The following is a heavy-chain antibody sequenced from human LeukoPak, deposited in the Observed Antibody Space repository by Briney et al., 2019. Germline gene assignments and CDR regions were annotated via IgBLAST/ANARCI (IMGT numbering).Heavy chain of an antibody. CDR2: IRYDGSNK. CDR1: GFTFSSYA. V-gene: IGHV3-30*02. CDR3: AKDASLVRGVIISYFDY. Sequence: GGSLRLSCPASGFTFSSYAMHWVRQAPGKGLEWVAFIRYDGSNKYYSDSVKGRFTISRDNSKNTLYLQMNSLRAEDTAVYYCAKDASLVRGVIISYFDYWGQGTLVTVSS. J-gene: IGHJ4*02. D-gene: IGHD3-10*01.